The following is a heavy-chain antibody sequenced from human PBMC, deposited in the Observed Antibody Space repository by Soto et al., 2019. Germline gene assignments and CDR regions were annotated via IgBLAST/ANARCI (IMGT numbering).Heavy chain of an antibody. D-gene: IGHD1-26*01. CDR2: ISHGGTT. CDR3: ATQTYSYTWHR. Sequence: QVQLQESGPGLVKPSGTLSLTCGVSSGSISSSNWWSWVRQPPGRGLEWIGEISHGGTTNYNPSLESRVNMSLDKSRNQFSLQLISVTAADTAVYYCATQTYSYTWHRWGQGTLVTVSS. V-gene: IGHV4-4*02. CDR1: SGSISSSNW. J-gene: IGHJ5*02.